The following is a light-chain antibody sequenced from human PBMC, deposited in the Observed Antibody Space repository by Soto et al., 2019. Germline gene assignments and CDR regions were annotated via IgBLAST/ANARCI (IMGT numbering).Light chain of an antibody. CDR2: DNN. V-gene: IGLV1-51*01. Sequence: QSVLTQPPSVSAAPGQKVTISCSGSSSNIGNNYVSWYQQLPGTAPKLLIYDNNKRPSGIPDRFSGSKSGTSATLGITGLQTGDEADFYCGTWDSSLSAYNYVFGTGTKLNVL. CDR1: SSNIGNNY. J-gene: IGLJ1*01. CDR3: GTWDSSLSAYNYV.